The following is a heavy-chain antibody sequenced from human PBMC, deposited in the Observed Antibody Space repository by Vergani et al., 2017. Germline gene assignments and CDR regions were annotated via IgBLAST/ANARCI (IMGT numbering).Heavy chain of an antibody. V-gene: IGHV5-10-1*01. J-gene: IGHJ6*02. Sequence: VQLVQSGAEVKKPGESLKISCKTSGYNFRNYWIAWVRQMPGKGLQWMGRIDPSDSYTNYSPSFQGHVTISADKSISTAYLQWSSLKASDTAMYYCARQVAVAGKWWGPYYYYGMDVWGQGTTVTVSS. CDR2: IDPSDSYT. D-gene: IGHD6-19*01. CDR3: ARQVAVAGKWWGPYYYYGMDV. CDR1: GYNFRNYW.